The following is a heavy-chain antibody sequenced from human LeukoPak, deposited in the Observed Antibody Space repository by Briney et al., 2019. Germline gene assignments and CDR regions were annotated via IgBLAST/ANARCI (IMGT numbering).Heavy chain of an antibody. CDR3: AREIRYYYYMDV. CDR2: IIPIFGTA. J-gene: IGHJ6*03. V-gene: IGHV1-69*05. Sequence: SVKVSCKASGGTFSSYAISWVRQAPGQGLEWMGRIIPIFGTANYAQKFQGRVTITTDESTSTAYMELSSLRSEDTAVYYCAREIRYYYYMDVWGKGTTVTVSS. CDR1: GGTFSSYA.